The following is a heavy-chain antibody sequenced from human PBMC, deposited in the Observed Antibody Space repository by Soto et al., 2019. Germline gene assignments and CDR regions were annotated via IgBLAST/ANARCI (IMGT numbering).Heavy chain of an antibody. CDR1: GYTFTARY. Sequence: QVQLVQSGSEVRKPGASVKVSCQASGYTFTARYMNWVRQAPGQGLEWMGWGNPNTGLTKYAQKFQGRVIMTRDTSINTAYMELSGLTSDDTAVYYCTTLRLDPWGQGTLVTVSS. V-gene: IGHV1-2*02. CDR3: TTLRLDP. CDR2: GNPNTGLT. D-gene: IGHD3-9*01. J-gene: IGHJ5*02.